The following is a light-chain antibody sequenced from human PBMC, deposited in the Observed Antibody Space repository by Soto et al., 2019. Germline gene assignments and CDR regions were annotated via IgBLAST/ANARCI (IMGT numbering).Light chain of an antibody. Sequence: DIQMTQSPSSLSASVGDRVTITCQASPDISNYLNWYQQKPGKAPQLLIYDASNLETVVPSRFSGSGSGTDFTFTISSLQPEDIATYYCQQYDNLPITFGQGTRLEIK. CDR2: DAS. J-gene: IGKJ5*01. CDR1: PDISNY. V-gene: IGKV1-33*01. CDR3: QQYDNLPIT.